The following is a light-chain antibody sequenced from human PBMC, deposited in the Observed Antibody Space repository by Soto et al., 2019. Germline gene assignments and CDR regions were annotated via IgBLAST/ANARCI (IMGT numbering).Light chain of an antibody. Sequence: EIVLTQSPGPLSLSPGERATLSCRASQSVSSRYLAWYQQKPGQAPRLLIYGASRRPTCIPDKFSGSGSGTDFTLTISTLKTDHFAGYYCQQYGIPPLTFGQGTHVQI. J-gene: IGKJ1*01. V-gene: IGKV3-20*01. CDR3: QQYGIPPLT. CDR1: QSVSSRY. CDR2: GAS.